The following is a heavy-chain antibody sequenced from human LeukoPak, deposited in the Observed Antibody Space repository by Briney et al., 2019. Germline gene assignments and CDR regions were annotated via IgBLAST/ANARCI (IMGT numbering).Heavy chain of an antibody. CDR2: ISSNGDNT. Sequence: GGSLRLSCSASGFPFNTYAIHWVRQAPGKGLEYVAGISSNGDNTDFADSAKGRFTISRDNSKSTMFLQMNSLRAEDTAVYFCTRDSALLGVAFDLWGQGTVVTVSS. CDR1: GFPFNTYA. D-gene: IGHD2-15*01. V-gene: IGHV3-64D*06. J-gene: IGHJ3*01. CDR3: TRDSALLGVAFDL.